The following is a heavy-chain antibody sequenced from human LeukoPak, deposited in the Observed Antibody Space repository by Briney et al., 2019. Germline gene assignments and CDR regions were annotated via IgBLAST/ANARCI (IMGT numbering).Heavy chain of an antibody. CDR1: GVSITSTSYY. CDR3: XXXXXXXXXXXRYAEYFQH. D-gene: IGHD5-18*01. CDR2: IYYSGST. V-gene: IGHV4-39*01. Sequence: SETLSLTCTVSGVSITSTSYYWGWIRQPPGKGLEWIGNIYYSGSTYYNPSLKSRVTISVDTSKNQFSLKLSSVTAADTAVYXXXXXXXXXXXXXRYAEYFQHWGQGTLVTVSS. J-gene: IGHJ1*01.